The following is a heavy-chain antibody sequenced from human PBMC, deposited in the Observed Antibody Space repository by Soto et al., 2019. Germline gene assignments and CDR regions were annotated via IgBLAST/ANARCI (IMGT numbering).Heavy chain of an antibody. CDR1: GFTFEDHA. D-gene: IGHD3-22*01. V-gene: IGHV3-9*01. J-gene: IGHJ5*02. Sequence: EVQLVESGGGLVQPGKSLKLPCVAIGFTFEDHAMHWIRQVPGKGLEWVAGINWNSGITGYADSVKGRFTISRDNANNSLHLEMNSLKSEDTALYYCTKGRGALTVVSNWFDPWGQGTPVTVSS. CDR2: INWNSGIT. CDR3: TKGRGALTVVSNWFDP.